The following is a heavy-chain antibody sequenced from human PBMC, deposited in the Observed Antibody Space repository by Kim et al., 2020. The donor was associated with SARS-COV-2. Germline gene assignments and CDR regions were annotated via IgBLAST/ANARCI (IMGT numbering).Heavy chain of an antibody. CDR1: GYSFTSYW. CDR3: ARQGVGIAAAGDY. D-gene: IGHD6-13*01. Sequence: GESLKISCKGSGYSFTSYWISWVRQMPGKGLEWMGRIDPSDSYTNYSPSFQGHVTISADKSISTAYLQWSSLKASDTAMYYCARQGVGIAAAGDYWGQGTLVTVSS. V-gene: IGHV5-10-1*01. CDR2: IDPSDSYT. J-gene: IGHJ4*02.